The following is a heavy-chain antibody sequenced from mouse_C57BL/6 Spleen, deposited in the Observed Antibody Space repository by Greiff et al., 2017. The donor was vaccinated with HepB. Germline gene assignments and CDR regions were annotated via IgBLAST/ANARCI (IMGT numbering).Heavy chain of an antibody. CDR1: GFTFSSYG. V-gene: IGHV5-6*02. CDR2: ISSGGSYT. D-gene: IGHD1-1*01. CDR3: ARQVVATGYFDV. Sequence: DVMLVESGGDLVKPGGSLKLSCAASGFTFSSYGMSWVRQTPDKRLEWVATISSGGSYTYYPDSVKGRFTISRDNAKNTLYLQMSSLKSEDTAMYYCARQVVATGYFDVWGTGTTVTVSS. J-gene: IGHJ1*03.